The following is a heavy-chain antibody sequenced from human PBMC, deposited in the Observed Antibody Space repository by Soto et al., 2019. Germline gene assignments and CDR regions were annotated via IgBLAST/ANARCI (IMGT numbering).Heavy chain of an antibody. CDR2: IIPILGIA. CDR3: AGHSSGVPGYYYGMDV. D-gene: IGHD3-22*01. CDR1: GGTFSSYT. V-gene: IGHV1-69*02. J-gene: IGHJ6*02. Sequence: GASVKVSCKASGGTFSSYTISWVRQAPGQGLEWMGRIIPILGIANYAQKFQGRVTITADKSTSTAYMELSSLRSEDTAVYYCAGHSSGVPGYYYGMDVWGQGTTVAVSS.